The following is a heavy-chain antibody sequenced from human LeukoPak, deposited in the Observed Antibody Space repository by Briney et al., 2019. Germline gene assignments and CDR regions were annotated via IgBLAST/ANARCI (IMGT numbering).Heavy chain of an antibody. CDR1: GYSISSGYY. Sequence: PSETLSLTCTVSGYSISSGYYWGWIRQPPGKGLEWIGSIYHSGSTYYNPSLKSRVTISVDTSKNQFSLKLSSVTAADTAVYYCARYVRDRSIAVAGTTSPRHYFDYWGQGTLVTVSS. V-gene: IGHV4-38-2*02. CDR3: ARYVRDRSIAVAGTTSPRHYFDY. J-gene: IGHJ4*02. D-gene: IGHD6-19*01. CDR2: IYHSGST.